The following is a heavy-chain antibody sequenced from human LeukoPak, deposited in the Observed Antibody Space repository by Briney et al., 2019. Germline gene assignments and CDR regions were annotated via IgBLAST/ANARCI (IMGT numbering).Heavy chain of an antibody. D-gene: IGHD3-10*01. Sequence: SETLSLTCTVSGGSISSYYWSWIRQPPGKGLEWIGYIYASGGTNYNPSLKSRVTISVDTSKNQFSLKLSSVTAADTAVYYCARFGVYGSGSRFDYWGQGTLVTVSS. CDR1: GGSISSYY. CDR2: IYASGGT. CDR3: ARFGVYGSGSRFDY. J-gene: IGHJ4*02. V-gene: IGHV4-4*09.